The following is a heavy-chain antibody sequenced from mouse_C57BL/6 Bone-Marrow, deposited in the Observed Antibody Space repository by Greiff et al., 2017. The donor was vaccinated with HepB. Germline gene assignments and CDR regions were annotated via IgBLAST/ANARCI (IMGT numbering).Heavy chain of an antibody. CDR2: IDPETGGT. J-gene: IGHJ3*01. V-gene: IGHV1-15*01. CDR3: TRSDDGYYRYWFAY. D-gene: IGHD2-3*01. CDR1: GYTFTDYE. Sequence: VKLVESGAELVRPGASVTLSCKASGYTFTDYEMHWVKQTPVHGLEWIGAIDPETGGTAYNQKFKGKAILTADKSSSTAYMELRSLTSEDSAVYYCTRSDDGYYRYWFAYWGQGTLVIVSA.